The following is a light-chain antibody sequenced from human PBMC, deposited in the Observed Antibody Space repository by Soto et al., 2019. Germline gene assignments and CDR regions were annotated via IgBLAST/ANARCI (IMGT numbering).Light chain of an antibody. CDR3: QSYDTGLTGHVL. V-gene: IGLV1-40*01. J-gene: IGLJ2*01. CDR1: SSNIGPTYD. Sequence: QSALTQPPSVSGAPGQRVTISCTGSSSNIGPTYDVHWYQQLPGAAPKLLIYASTNRPSGVPDRFSGSKSDTSASLAITGLQIDDEADYYCQSYDTGLTGHVLFGGGTKLTVL. CDR2: AST.